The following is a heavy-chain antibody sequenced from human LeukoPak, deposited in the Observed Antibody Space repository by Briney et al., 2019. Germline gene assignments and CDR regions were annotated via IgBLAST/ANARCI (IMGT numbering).Heavy chain of an antibody. J-gene: IGHJ1*01. CDR2: IYYSGGT. Sequence: SETLSLTCTVSGGSISSGGYYWSWIRQHPGKGLEWIGYIYYSGGTYYNPSLKSRVTISVDMSKNQFSLKLSSVTAADTAVYYCARSGDFWSGYYTEYFQHWGQGTLVTVSS. CDR3: ARSGDFWSGYYTEYFQH. D-gene: IGHD3-3*01. V-gene: IGHV4-31*03. CDR1: GGSISSGGYY.